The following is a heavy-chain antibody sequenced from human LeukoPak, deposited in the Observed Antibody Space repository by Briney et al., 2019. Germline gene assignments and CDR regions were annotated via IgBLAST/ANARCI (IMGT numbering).Heavy chain of an antibody. J-gene: IGHJ4*02. CDR2: INHSGST. D-gene: IGHD3-9*01. Sequence: SETLSLTCAVYGGSFGGYYWSWIRQPPGKGLEWIGEINHSGSTNYNPSLKSRVTISVDTSKNQFSLKLSSVTAADTAVYYCARGQYYDILTGYYIFDYWGQGTLVTVSS. CDR3: ARGQYYDILTGYYIFDY. V-gene: IGHV4-34*01. CDR1: GGSFGGYY.